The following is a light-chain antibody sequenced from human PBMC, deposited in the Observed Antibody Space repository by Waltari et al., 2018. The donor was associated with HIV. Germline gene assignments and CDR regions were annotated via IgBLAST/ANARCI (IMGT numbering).Light chain of an antibody. V-gene: IGKV3-15*01. CDR1: QSVSTN. J-gene: IGKJ2*01. CDR3: QQYNNWPPNT. Sequence: VMTQSPATLSVSPGERATLSCRASQSVSTNLAWYQQKPGQAPRLLIYGASTRATGLPARFSGSWSGTEFTLTISSLQSEDFAVYFCQQYNNWPPNTFGQGTKVEIK. CDR2: GAS.